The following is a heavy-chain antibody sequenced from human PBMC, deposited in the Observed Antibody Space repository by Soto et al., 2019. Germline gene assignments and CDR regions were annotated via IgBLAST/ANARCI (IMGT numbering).Heavy chain of an antibody. CDR2: IYYSGST. CDR1: GGSISSSSYY. V-gene: IGHV4-39*01. CDR3: ARQGRMGKRRDGYPTGSGMDV. Sequence: QLQLQESGPGLVKPSETLSLTCTVSGGSISSSSYYWGWIRQPPGKGLEWIGSIYYSGSTYYNPSLKSRVTISVDTSKNQCSLKLSAVTAADTAVYYCARQGRMGKRRDGYPTGSGMDVWGQGTTVTVSS. J-gene: IGHJ6*02. D-gene: IGHD5-12*01.